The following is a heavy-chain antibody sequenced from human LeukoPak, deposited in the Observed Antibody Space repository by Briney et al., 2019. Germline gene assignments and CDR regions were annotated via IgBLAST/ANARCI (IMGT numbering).Heavy chain of an antibody. Sequence: ASVKVSCKASGGTFSSSAIIWVRQAPGQGLEWMGGIIPIFGTTNYAQKFQGRVTITADEFTSTAYMELSSLRSEDTAVYYCARRWGPHCSSISCYWRDWYFDLWGRGTLVTVSS. J-gene: IGHJ2*01. V-gene: IGHV1-69*13. CDR3: ARRWGPHCSSISCYWRDWYFDL. CDR1: GGTFSSSA. D-gene: IGHD2-2*01. CDR2: IIPIFGTT.